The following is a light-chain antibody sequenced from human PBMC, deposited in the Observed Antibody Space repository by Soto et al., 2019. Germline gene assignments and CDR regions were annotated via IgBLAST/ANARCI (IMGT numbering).Light chain of an antibody. J-gene: IGKJ4*01. CDR3: QQYFLYPLT. CDR2: DAS. CDR1: QSISIY. V-gene: IGKV1-8*01. Sequence: AIRLTQSPSSLSATAGDRVTITCRASQSISIYLAWYQQKPGKAPELLIYDASTLQHGDPSRFSGSGFGTEFTLTISRLQSEYFATYYCQQYFLYPLTFGGGTRVELK.